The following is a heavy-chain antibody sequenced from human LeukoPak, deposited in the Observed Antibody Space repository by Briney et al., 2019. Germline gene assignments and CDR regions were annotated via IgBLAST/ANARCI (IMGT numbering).Heavy chain of an antibody. CDR2: AYYRSKWHI. CDR3: ARNLRPDFDY. CDR1: GDSVSSSSSA. V-gene: IGHV6-1*01. Sequence: SQTLSLTCAISGDSVSSSSSAWSWIRQSPSRGLEWLGRAYYRSKWHIDYAESVKSRITINPDTSKNEFSLRLNSVTPEDTAVYYCARNLRPDFDYWGQGTLVTVSS. J-gene: IGHJ4*02.